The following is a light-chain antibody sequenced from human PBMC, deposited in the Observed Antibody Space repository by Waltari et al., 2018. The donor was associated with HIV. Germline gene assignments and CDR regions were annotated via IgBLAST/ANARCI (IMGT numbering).Light chain of an antibody. CDR3: LQDYNFPLT. CDR1: QGIGND. Sequence: AIQMTQFPSSVSASVGDRLTITCRASQGIGNDLGWYQLKPGTAPKLLSYAASSLHSGVPSRSSGSSSGTDFNLTISSLQPEDSATYYCLQDYNFPLTLGGGTKVEIK. J-gene: IGKJ4*01. CDR2: AAS. V-gene: IGKV1-6*02.